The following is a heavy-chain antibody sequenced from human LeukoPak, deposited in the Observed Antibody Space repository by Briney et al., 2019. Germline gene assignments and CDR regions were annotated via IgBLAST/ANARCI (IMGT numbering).Heavy chain of an antibody. V-gene: IGHV4-4*07. J-gene: IGHJ5*02. CDR3: ARRVSEVAPTLRNGENWFDP. CDR2: IYTDGGT. CDR1: GGINSYY. Sequence: KASETLSLTCTVSGGINSYYWSWIRQPAGKGLEWIGRIYTDGGTLYNPSLKSRVTMSVDTSKNQFSLKLTSVTAADTAVYYCARRVSEVAPTLRNGENWFDPWGRGTLVTVSS. D-gene: IGHD1-26*01.